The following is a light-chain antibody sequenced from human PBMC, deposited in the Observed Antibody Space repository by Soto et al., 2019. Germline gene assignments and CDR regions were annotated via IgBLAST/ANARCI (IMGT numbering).Light chain of an antibody. J-gene: IGLJ1*01. Sequence: QSALTPPPSASGSPGQSVSISCTGTRGEVGGYKYVSWYQQYPGKAPKLMIYAVSERPSGVPDRFSGSMSGNTASLTVSGLQAEDEAEYYCSSYACSNNYVFGTGTKVTVL. CDR3: SSYACSNNYV. CDR2: AVS. CDR1: RGEVGGYKY. V-gene: IGLV2-8*01.